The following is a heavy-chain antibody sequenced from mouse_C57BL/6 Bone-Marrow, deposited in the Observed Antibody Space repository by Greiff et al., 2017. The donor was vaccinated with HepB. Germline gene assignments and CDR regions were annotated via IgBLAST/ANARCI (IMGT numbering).Heavy chain of an antibody. Sequence: QVQLQQPGAELVKPGASVKLSCKASGYTFTSYWMHWVKQRPGQGLEWIGRIHPNSGSTNYNEKFKSKATLTVDKSSSTAYMQRSSLTAEDAAVYCSARCDWNGRYFDDWGTGTTVTVSS. CDR3: ARCDWNGRYFDD. V-gene: IGHV1-64*01. CDR2: IHPNSGST. J-gene: IGHJ1*03. CDR1: GYTFTSYW.